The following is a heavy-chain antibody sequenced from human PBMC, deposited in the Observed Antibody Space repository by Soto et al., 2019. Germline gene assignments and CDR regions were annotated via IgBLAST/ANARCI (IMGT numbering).Heavy chain of an antibody. CDR3: ARDFKRYSSPRGPLAY. D-gene: IGHD6-13*01. Sequence: SETLSLTCTVSGDSISSGDYYWSWIRQPPGKGLEWIGCIYYSGNTYYNPSLKRRFSISVDTSKNQFSLQLSSVTVADTAVYYCARDFKRYSSPRGPLAYWGLGTLVTVSS. CDR2: IYYSGNT. J-gene: IGHJ1*01. CDR1: GDSISSGDYY. V-gene: IGHV4-30-4*01.